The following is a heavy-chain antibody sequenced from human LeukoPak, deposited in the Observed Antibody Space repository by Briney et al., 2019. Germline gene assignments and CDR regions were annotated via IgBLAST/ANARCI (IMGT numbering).Heavy chain of an antibody. Sequence: GGSLRLSCAASGFTFSNYWMHWVRQAPGKGLVWVSRINRDGSSTTYGDSVKGRFTISRDNAENTLYLQMNSLRAEDTAVYYCARGESLEQSVVHWGQGTLVTVSS. CDR1: GFTFSNYW. CDR2: INRDGSST. V-gene: IGHV3-74*01. J-gene: IGHJ1*01. CDR3: ARGESLEQSVVH. D-gene: IGHD1/OR15-1a*01.